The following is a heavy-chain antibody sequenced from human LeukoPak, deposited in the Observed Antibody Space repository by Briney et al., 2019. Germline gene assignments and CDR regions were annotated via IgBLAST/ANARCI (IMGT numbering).Heavy chain of an antibody. V-gene: IGHV1-18*04. Sequence: ASVKVSCKASGYTFTGYYMHWVRQAPGQGLEWMGWISAYNGNTNYAQKLQGRVTMTTDTSTSTAYMELRSLRSDDTAVYYCARDGEYCSSTSCLYYFDYWGQGTLVTVSS. CDR1: GYTFTGYY. D-gene: IGHD2-2*01. CDR3: ARDGEYCSSTSCLYYFDY. CDR2: ISAYNGNT. J-gene: IGHJ4*02.